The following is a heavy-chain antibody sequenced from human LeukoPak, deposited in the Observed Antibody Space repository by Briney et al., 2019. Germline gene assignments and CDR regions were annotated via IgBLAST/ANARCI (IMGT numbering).Heavy chain of an antibody. D-gene: IGHD6-25*01. CDR2: ISSSSSYI. CDR3: ARSYSSEI. Sequence: GGSLRLSCAASGFTFNSYEMNWVRQAPGKGLEWVSSISSSSSYIYHADSVKGRFTISRDNAKNSLCLQMNSLRAEDTAVYYCARSYSSEIWGQGTMVTVSS. CDR1: GFTFNSYE. V-gene: IGHV3-21*01. J-gene: IGHJ3*02.